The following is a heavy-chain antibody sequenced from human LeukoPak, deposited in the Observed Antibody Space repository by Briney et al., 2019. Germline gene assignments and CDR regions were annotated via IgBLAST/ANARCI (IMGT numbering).Heavy chain of an antibody. CDR1: GFTFSDYY. J-gene: IGHJ6*03. Sequence: GESLRLSCAASGFTFSDYYMSWIRQAPGKGLEWVSYISSSGSTIYYADSVKGRFTISRDNAKNSLYLQMNSLRAEDTAVYYCARVYYGSGSYYKAVHYMDVWGKGTTVTVSS. CDR3: ARVYYGSGSYYKAVHYMDV. V-gene: IGHV3-11*01. D-gene: IGHD3-10*01. CDR2: ISSSGSTI.